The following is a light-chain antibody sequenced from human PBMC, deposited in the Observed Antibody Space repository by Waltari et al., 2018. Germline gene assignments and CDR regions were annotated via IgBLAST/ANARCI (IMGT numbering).Light chain of an antibody. CDR3: QSFDSRLSEYV. Sequence: SVLTQPPSVSGAPGQGVTISCTGSSSNLGAGYDVNWYQQLPGAAPKLLIYGNRKRPSGAPDRFSGSKFGTSASLAITGLQAEDEADYYCQSFDSRLSEYVFGTGTRVTVL. CDR2: GNR. CDR1: SSNLGAGYD. V-gene: IGLV1-40*01. J-gene: IGLJ1*01.